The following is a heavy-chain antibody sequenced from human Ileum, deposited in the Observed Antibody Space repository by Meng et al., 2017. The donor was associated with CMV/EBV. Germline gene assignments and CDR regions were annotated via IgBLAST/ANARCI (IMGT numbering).Heavy chain of an antibody. V-gene: IGHV4-34*01. D-gene: IGHD3-3*01. CDR3: ARGGIRFLEWLLYPFDY. CDR2: INHSGST. J-gene: IGHJ4*02. CDR1: GGSVSGYY. Sequence: LRLSCAVYGGSVSGYYWSWIRQPPGKGLEWIGEINHSGSTHYNPSLKGRVTISVDTSKNQVSLKLRSVTAADTAVYYCARGGIRFLEWLLYPFDYWGQGTLVTGSS.